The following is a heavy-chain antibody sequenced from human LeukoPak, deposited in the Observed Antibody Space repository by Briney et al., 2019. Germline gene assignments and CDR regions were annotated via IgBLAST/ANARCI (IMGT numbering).Heavy chain of an antibody. CDR2: VSSSSSYI. V-gene: IGHV3-21*01. CDR1: GFTFSSYS. J-gene: IGHJ3*02. Sequence: GGSLRLSCAASGFTFSSYSMNWVRQAPGKGLEWVSSVSSSSSYIYYGDSVKGRFTISRDNAKNSLYLQMNSLRAEDTAVYYCARGFCSGANCYSDAFDIWGQGTMVTVSS. D-gene: IGHD2-15*01. CDR3: ARGFCSGANCYSDAFDI.